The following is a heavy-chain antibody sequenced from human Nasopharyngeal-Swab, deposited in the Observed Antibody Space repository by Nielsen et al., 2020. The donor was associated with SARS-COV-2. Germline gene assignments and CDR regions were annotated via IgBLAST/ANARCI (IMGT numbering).Heavy chain of an antibody. CDR2: ISSSSSYI. D-gene: IGHD3-3*01. J-gene: IGHJ6*02. CDR3: ARDGLDYDFWSAYFMDV. Sequence: GGSLRLSCAASGFTFNNYNFNWVRQAPRKGLEWVSSISSSSSYIYYADSVKGRFTISRDNAKNSFSLQMNSLRAEDTAVYYCARDGLDYDFWSAYFMDVWGQGTTVTVSS. V-gene: IGHV3-21*01. CDR1: GFTFNNYN.